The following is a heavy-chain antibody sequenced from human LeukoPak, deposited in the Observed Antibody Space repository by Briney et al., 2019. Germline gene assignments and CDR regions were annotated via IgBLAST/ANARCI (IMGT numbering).Heavy chain of an antibody. D-gene: IGHD3-22*01. CDR2: IRYDGSNK. J-gene: IGHJ4*02. V-gene: IGHV3-30*02. CDR1: GFTFSSYG. Sequence: PGGSLRLSCAASGFTFSSYGMHWVRQAPGKGLEWVALIRYDGSNKYYADSVKGRFTISRDNSKNTLYLQMNSLRAEDTAVYYCAKDRYDSSGYYDWGQGTLVTVSS. CDR3: AKDRYDSSGYYD.